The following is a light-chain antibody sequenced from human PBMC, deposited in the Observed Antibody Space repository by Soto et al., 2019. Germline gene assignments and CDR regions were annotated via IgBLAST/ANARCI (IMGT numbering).Light chain of an antibody. V-gene: IGKV1-5*03. CDR2: KAS. CDR1: QTISSW. CDR3: QQYNIWRSIT. J-gene: IGKJ5*01. Sequence: DIQMTQSPSTLSGSVGDRVTITCRASQTISSWLAWYQQKPGKAPKILIYKASSLESGVPSRFSGSGSGTEFTLTISSLQSEDFAVYYCQQYNIWRSITFGQGTRLEIK.